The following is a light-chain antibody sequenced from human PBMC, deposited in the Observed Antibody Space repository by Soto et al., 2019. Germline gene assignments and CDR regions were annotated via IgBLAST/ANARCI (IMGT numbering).Light chain of an antibody. V-gene: IGKV1-5*01. CDR2: DAS. CDR3: QQYNDYVNS. Sequence: DIQMTQSPSPLSASVGDRVTISCRARQSIRSWLAWYHQKPGMTPKLLLYDASRLESVVPSRFSGSGSGTEFTLTISSLQPDDFATYYCQQYNDYVNSFGQGTKLAMK. J-gene: IGKJ2*01. CDR1: QSIRSW.